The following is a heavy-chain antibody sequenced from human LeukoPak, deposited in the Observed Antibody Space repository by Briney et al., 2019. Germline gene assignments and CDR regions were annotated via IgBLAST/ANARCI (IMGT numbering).Heavy chain of an antibody. V-gene: IGHV4-39*01. CDR2: ITYSGST. J-gene: IGHJ4*02. CDR3: ARQGVGATDC. D-gene: IGHD1-26*01. CDR1: GGSIRSSYYY. Sequence: SETLSLTCTVSGGSIRSSYYYWGWIRQSPGKGLEWIGSITYSGSTYYNPSLESRVTISVDTSKNQFSLRLISVTAVDTAVYYCARQGVGATDCWGQGTLVTVSS.